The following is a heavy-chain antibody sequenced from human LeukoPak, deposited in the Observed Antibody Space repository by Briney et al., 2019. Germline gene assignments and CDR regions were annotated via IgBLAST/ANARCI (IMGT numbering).Heavy chain of an antibody. CDR1: GGSISSGGYY. V-gene: IGHV4-30-2*01. CDR3: ARGVEMANLDY. D-gene: IGHD5-24*01. J-gene: IGHJ4*02. Sequence: PSQTLSLTCTVSGGSISSGGYYWSWIRQPPGKGLEWIGYIYHSGSTYYNPSLKSRVTISVDRSKNQFSLKLSSVTAADTAVYYCARGVEMANLDYWGQGTLVTVSS. CDR2: IYHSGST.